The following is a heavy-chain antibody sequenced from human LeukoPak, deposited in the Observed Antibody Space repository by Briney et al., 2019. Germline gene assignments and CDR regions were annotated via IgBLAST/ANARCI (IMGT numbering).Heavy chain of an antibody. Sequence: GGSLRLSCAASGFTFSSYEMNWVRQAPGKGLEWLSYINHSGVTIYYADSVKGRFTISRDNAKNSLYPQMDSLRAEDTAVYYCARDGVVAATKSYFDYWGQGTLVTVSS. D-gene: IGHD2-15*01. J-gene: IGHJ4*02. V-gene: IGHV3-48*03. CDR2: INHSGVTI. CDR3: ARDGVVAATKSYFDY. CDR1: GFTFSSYE.